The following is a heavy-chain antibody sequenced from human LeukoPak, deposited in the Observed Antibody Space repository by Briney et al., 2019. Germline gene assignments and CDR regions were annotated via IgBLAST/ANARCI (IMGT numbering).Heavy chain of an antibody. V-gene: IGHV3-23*01. Sequence: PGESLRLSYAASGFTFRSYAMSWVRQAPGKGLEWVSVISGSGGSTYYADSVKGRFTISRDNSKNTLYLQMNSLRAEDTAVYYCAKVMGYYYDSSGYLYWGQGTLVTVSS. J-gene: IGHJ4*02. CDR3: AKVMGYYYDSSGYLY. CDR1: GFTFRSYA. D-gene: IGHD3-22*01. CDR2: ISGSGGST.